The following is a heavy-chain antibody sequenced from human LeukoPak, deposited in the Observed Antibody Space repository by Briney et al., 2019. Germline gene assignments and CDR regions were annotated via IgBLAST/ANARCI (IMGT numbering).Heavy chain of an antibody. Sequence: GGSLRLSCAASGFTFSSYGMHWVRQAPGKGLEWVAVISYDGSNKYYADSVKGRFTISRDNSKNTLYLQMNSLRAEDTAVYYCARVSFLYYGSGRTFDYWGQGTLVTVSS. V-gene: IGHV3-30*03. J-gene: IGHJ4*02. CDR2: ISYDGSNK. D-gene: IGHD3-10*01. CDR1: GFTFSSYG. CDR3: ARVSFLYYGSGRTFDY.